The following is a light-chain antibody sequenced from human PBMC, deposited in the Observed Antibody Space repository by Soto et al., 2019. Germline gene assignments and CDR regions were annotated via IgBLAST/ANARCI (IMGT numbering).Light chain of an antibody. CDR1: SSDAGGYKH. CDR2: EVS. CDR3: NSQRSSGTRV. J-gene: IGLJ1*01. V-gene: IGLV2-14*01. Sequence: QSVLTQPASVSGSPGQSITISCTGTSSDAGGYKHVSWYQHHPGKAPKLMIYEVSNRPSGVSNRFSGSKSGYTASLTISGLQAEDEADYYCNSQRSSGTRVFGTGTKVPS.